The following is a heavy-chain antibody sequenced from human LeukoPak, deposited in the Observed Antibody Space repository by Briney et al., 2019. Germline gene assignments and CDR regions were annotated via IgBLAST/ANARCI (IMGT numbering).Heavy chain of an antibody. CDR3: AKEDFYGSGRGYYYYMDV. V-gene: IGHV3-30*02. Sequence: PGGSLRLSCAASGFIFSSYGMHWVRQAPGKGLEWGAFIRYDGSNKYYADSVKGRFTISRDNSKNTLYLQMNSLRAEDTAVYYCAKEDFYGSGRGYYYYMDVWGKGTTVTISS. CDR1: GFIFSSYG. D-gene: IGHD3-10*01. CDR2: IRYDGSNK. J-gene: IGHJ6*03.